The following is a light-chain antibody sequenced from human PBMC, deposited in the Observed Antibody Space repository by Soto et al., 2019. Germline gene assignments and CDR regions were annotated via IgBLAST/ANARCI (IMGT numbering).Light chain of an antibody. CDR2: GAS. Sequence: EIVLTQSPGTLSLSPGERATLSCRASQSVSSSYLAWYQQKPGQAPRLLIYGASSRATGIPDRFSGSGSGTDFTLTISRLEPEDFAVYYCQQYNNRPPFTFGPGTKVDIK. J-gene: IGKJ3*01. CDR1: QSVSSSY. V-gene: IGKV3-20*01. CDR3: QQYNNRPPFT.